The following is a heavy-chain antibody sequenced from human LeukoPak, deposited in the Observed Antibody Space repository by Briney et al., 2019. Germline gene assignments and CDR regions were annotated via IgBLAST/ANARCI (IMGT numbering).Heavy chain of an antibody. Sequence: SQTLSLTCNVSGGSINSGRYYWSWIRQLAGRGLEWIGHISTSGRTSYSPSLKSRVTISVDTSKNQFSLKMSSVSAADTAVYYCARRLHGYTYGYVPWELYYYMDVWGKGTTVTISS. J-gene: IGHJ6*03. D-gene: IGHD5-18*01. CDR3: ARRLHGYTYGYVPWELYYYMDV. CDR1: GGSINSGRYY. V-gene: IGHV4-61*09. CDR2: ISTSGRT.